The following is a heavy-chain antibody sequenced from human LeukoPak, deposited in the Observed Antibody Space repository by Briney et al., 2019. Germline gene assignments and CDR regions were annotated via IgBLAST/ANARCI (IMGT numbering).Heavy chain of an antibody. Sequence: GGSLRLSXAASGFTFSSYSMNWVRQAPGKGLEWVAYIKRDGSDIYYVDSVKGRFIISRDNAKNSLYLQMNSLRAEDTAVYYCARDPEYRGSQPHGYFDYWGQGTLVTVSS. V-gene: IGHV3-7*01. J-gene: IGHJ4*02. CDR3: ARDPEYRGSQPHGYFDY. CDR1: GFTFSSYS. CDR2: IKRDGSDI. D-gene: IGHD3-16*01.